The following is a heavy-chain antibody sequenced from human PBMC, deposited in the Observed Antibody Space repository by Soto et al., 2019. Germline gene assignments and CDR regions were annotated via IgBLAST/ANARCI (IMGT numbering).Heavy chain of an antibody. CDR1: GFTFSSYG. CDR2: IWYDGSNK. CDR3: ARLNFYWYFWGPFALAY. J-gene: IGHJ4*02. V-gene: IGHV3-33*01. D-gene: IGHD3-16*01. Sequence: LRLSCAASGFTFSSYGMHWVRQAPGKGLEWVAVIWYDGSNKYYADSVKGRFTISRDNSKNTLYLQMNSLRAEDTAVYYCARLNFYWYFWGPFALAYGGRGPLVPVSS.